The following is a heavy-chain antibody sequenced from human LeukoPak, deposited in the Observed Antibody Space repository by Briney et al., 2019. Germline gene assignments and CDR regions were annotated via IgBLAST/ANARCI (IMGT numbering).Heavy chain of an antibody. D-gene: IGHD2-21*02. V-gene: IGHV3-48*04. Sequence: GGSLRLSCTASGFTFSDFTMNWVRQAPGKGLEWVSYISSSGSTIYYADSVKGRFTISRDNAKNSLYLQMNSLRAEDTAVYYCARADFDAFDIWGQGTMVTVSS. J-gene: IGHJ3*02. CDR1: GFTFSDFT. CDR2: ISSSGSTI. CDR3: ARADFDAFDI.